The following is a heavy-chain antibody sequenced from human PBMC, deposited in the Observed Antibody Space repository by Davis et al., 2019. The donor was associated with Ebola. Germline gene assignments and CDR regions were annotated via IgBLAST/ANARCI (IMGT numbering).Heavy chain of an antibody. D-gene: IGHD5/OR15-5a*01. CDR1: GFTFSSYG. Sequence: PGGSLRLSCAASGFTFSSYGMHWVRQAPGKGLEWVAVISYDGSNKYYADSVKGRFTISRDNSKNTLYLQMNSLRAEDTAVYYCARMSGQFDYWGQGTLVTVSS. CDR3: ARMSGQFDY. CDR2: ISYDGSNK. J-gene: IGHJ4*02. V-gene: IGHV3-30*03.